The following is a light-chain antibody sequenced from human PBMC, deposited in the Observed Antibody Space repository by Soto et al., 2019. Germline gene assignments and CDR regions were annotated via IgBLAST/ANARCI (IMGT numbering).Light chain of an antibody. J-gene: IGLJ1*01. CDR1: SSDVGGYYY. CDR3: SSYTSSNTFYV. CDR2: QVS. V-gene: IGLV2-14*01. Sequence: QSALTQPASVSGSPGQSITISCTGTSSDVGGYYYVSWYQHHPGKAPKLMIYQVSNRPSGVSNRFSGSKSGNTASLTISGLQAEEEADYYCSSYTSSNTFYVFGAGIKVIVL.